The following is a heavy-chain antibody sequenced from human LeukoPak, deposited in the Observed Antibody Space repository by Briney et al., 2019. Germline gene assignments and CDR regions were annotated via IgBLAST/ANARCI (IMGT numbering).Heavy chain of an antibody. J-gene: IGHJ4*02. D-gene: IGHD6-6*01. CDR3: ARDNGGSSSWYFDY. CDR1: GFTFSDYT. Sequence: PGGSLRLSCAASGFTFSDYTMNWVRQAPGKGLEYVSSISGSSRHIYYADSVKGRFTISRDNTKSSLYLQMNSLRAEDTAVYYCARDNGGSSSWYFDYWGQGTLVTVSS. V-gene: IGHV3-21*04. CDR2: ISGSSRHI.